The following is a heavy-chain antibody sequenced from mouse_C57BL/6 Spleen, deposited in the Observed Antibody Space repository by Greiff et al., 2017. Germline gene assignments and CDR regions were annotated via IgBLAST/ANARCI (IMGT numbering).Heavy chain of an antibody. Sequence: VQLKESGPGLVAPSQSLSITCTVSGFSLTSYGVDWVRQPPGKGLEWLGVIWGGGSTNYNSALMSRLSISKDNSKRQVFLKMNSLQTEDTAMYYCAKRGGSFRGDYYAMDYWGQGTSVTVSS. CDR2: IWGGGST. CDR1: GFSLTSYG. D-gene: IGHD3-3*01. V-gene: IGHV2-9*01. CDR3: AKRGGSFRGDYYAMDY. J-gene: IGHJ4*01.